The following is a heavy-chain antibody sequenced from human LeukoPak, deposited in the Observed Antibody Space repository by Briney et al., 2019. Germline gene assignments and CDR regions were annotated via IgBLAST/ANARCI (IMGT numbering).Heavy chain of an antibody. V-gene: IGHV3-72*01. J-gene: IGHJ4*02. CDR2: NRNKANSYTP. CDR3: ARVYAGDGYTLGC. CDR1: GFTFSDYY. D-gene: IGHD5-24*01. Sequence: PGGSLRLPCAASGFTFSDYYMDWVRQAPGKGLEWVGRNRNKANSYTPEYAASVKGRFTISRDDSKNSLYLQMNSLKTEDTAVYYCARVYAGDGYTLGCWGQGTLVTVSS.